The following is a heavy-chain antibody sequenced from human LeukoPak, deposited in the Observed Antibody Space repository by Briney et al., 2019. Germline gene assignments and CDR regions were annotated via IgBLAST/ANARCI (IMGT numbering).Heavy chain of an antibody. V-gene: IGHV3-66*01. Sequence: SGGSLRLSCAASGFTVSSNYMSWVRQAPGKGLEWVSVIYSGGSTYYADSVKGRFTISRDNSKNTLYLQMNSLRAEDTAVYYCAKWAGYSSTWYGLFDCWGQGTLVTVSS. J-gene: IGHJ4*02. CDR2: IYSGGST. CDR1: GFTVSSNY. D-gene: IGHD6-13*01. CDR3: AKWAGYSSTWYGLFDC.